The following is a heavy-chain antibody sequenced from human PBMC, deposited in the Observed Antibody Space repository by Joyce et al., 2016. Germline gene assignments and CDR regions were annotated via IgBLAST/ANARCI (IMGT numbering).Heavy chain of an antibody. V-gene: IGHV4-59*11. CDR3: ARGLGTPYGMDV. CDR1: GGSISIHY. J-gene: IGHJ6*02. Sequence: QVQLQESGPGLVKPSETLSLTCTVSGGSISIHYWSWIRQPPGKRLEWMGYIYYSGSNNYHPSLKSRVTISVDTSKNQFSLKLRSVSAADTAVYYCARGLGTPYGMDVWGQGTTVTVSS. D-gene: IGHD7-27*01. CDR2: IYYSGSN.